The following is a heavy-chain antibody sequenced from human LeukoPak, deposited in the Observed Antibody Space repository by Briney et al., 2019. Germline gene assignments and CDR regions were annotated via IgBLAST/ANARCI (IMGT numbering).Heavy chain of an antibody. V-gene: IGHV1-18*01. J-gene: IGHJ4*02. CDR1: GYSFPSYG. Sequence: ASVKVSCKASGYSFPSYGISWVRQAPGQGLEWMGWTSAYNGATIYAQRFQGRVTITTDTSTSTAYMEVRSLRSDDTAVYYCARESSSGSYQHDYWGQGTLVTVSS. CDR3: ARESSSGSYQHDY. CDR2: TSAYNGAT. D-gene: IGHD3-10*01.